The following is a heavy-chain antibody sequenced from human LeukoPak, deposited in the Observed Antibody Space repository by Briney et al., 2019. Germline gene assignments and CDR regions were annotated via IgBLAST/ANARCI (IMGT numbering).Heavy chain of an antibody. V-gene: IGHV4-34*01. Sequence: SETLSLTCAVYGGSFSGYYWSWIRQPPGKGLEWIGEINHSGSTNYNPSLKSRVTISVDTSKNQFSLKLSSVTAADTAVYYCARGGQSLDYYYYYMDVWGKGTTVTVSS. CDR1: GGSFSGYY. D-gene: IGHD2-2*03. CDR2: INHSGST. J-gene: IGHJ6*03. CDR3: ARGGQSLDYYYYYMDV.